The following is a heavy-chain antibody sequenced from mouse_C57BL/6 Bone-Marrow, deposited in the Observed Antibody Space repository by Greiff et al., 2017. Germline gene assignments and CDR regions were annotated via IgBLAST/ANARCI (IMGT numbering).Heavy chain of an antibody. CDR2: IYSRDGST. J-gene: IGHJ1*03. V-gene: IGHV1-78*01. CDR1: GYTFTDYT. CDR3: ARRELRRYFEV. D-gene: IGHD2-12*01. Sequence: VKLQQSDAELVKPGASVKISCKVSGYTFTDYTIHWVKQRPEKGLEWIGYIYSRDGSTNYTEKFKGKATLTADKSYSTAYMQLNSLTSEDSTVYFCARRELRRYFEVWGTGTTVTVSS.